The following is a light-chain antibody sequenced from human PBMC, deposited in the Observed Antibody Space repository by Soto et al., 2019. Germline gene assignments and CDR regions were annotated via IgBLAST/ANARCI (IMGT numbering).Light chain of an antibody. V-gene: IGKV1-5*03. CDR1: QSIGDL. CDR2: KAS. Sequence: DIQMTQSPSTLSASVEDRVTITCRASQSIGDLLAWYQQKPGEAPKLLIYKASYLESGVPSRFSGSGSGTEFTLTISSPQPEDLATYYCQHYSAFSVTFGQGTKVEIK. CDR3: QHYSAFSVT. J-gene: IGKJ1*01.